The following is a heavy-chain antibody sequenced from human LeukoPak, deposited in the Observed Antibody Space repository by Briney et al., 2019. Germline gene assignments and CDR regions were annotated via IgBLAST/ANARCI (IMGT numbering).Heavy chain of an antibody. CDR3: ARRGYYYDSSGYPDAFDI. CDR1: GFTFSSYG. Sequence: GGSLRLSCTASGFTFSSYGMHWVRQAPGKGLEWVAVIWFDGSNKYYADSVKGRLTISRDNSKSTLYLQMNSLRAEDTAVYYCARRGYYYDSSGYPDAFDIWGQGTMVTVSS. J-gene: IGHJ3*02. D-gene: IGHD3-22*01. CDR2: IWFDGSNK. V-gene: IGHV3-33*01.